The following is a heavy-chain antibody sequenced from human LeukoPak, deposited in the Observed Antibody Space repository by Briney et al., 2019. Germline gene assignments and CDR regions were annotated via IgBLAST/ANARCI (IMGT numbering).Heavy chain of an antibody. D-gene: IGHD3-10*01. CDR1: GYTFTGYY. Sequence: GASVKVSCKASGYTFTGYYMYWVRQAPGQGLEWMGWINPNSGGTNYAQKFQGRVTMTRDTSISTAYMELSGLGSDDTAVYYCATYYYGSGSFDYWGQGTLVTVSS. CDR2: INPNSGGT. J-gene: IGHJ4*02. V-gene: IGHV1-2*02. CDR3: ATYYYGSGSFDY.